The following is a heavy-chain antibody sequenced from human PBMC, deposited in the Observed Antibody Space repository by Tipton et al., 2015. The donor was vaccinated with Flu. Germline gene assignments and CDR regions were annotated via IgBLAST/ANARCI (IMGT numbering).Heavy chain of an antibody. Sequence: SLRLSCAASGFTFSSYGMHWVRQAPGKGLEWVAVIWYDGSNKYYADSVKGRFTISRDNSKNTLYLQMNSLRAEDTAVYYCARDSIAAADPRDWFDPWGQGTLVTVSS. CDR3: ARDSIAAADPRDWFDP. CDR2: IWYDGSNK. CDR1: GFTFSSYG. V-gene: IGHV3-33*01. J-gene: IGHJ5*02. D-gene: IGHD6-13*01.